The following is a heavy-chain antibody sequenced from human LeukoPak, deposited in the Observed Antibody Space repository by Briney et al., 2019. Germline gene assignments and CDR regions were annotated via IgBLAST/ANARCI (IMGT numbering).Heavy chain of an antibody. CDR2: INSDGSST. D-gene: IGHD3-3*01. Sequence: AGGSLRLSCAASGFTFSSYWMHWVRQAPGKGLVWVSRINSDGSSTSYADSVKGRFTISRDNAKNTMYLQMNSLRAEDTAVYYCAREGGTIFGVVNYYMDVWGKGTTVTVSS. CDR1: GFTFSSYW. J-gene: IGHJ6*03. V-gene: IGHV3-74*01. CDR3: AREGGTIFGVVNYYMDV.